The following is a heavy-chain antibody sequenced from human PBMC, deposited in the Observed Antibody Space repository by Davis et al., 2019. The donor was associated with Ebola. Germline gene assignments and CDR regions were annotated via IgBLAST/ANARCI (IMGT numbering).Heavy chain of an antibody. CDR2: INPNSGGT. J-gene: IGHJ6*04. CDR3: ARDLLGRYGMDV. D-gene: IGHD7-27*01. CDR1: GYTFTSYG. V-gene: IGHV1-2*06. Sequence: ASVKVSCKASGYTFTSYGISWVRQAPGQGLEWMGRINPNSGGTNYAQKFQGRVTMTRDTSISTAYMELSRLRSDDTAVYYCARDLLGRYGMDVWGKGTTVTVSS.